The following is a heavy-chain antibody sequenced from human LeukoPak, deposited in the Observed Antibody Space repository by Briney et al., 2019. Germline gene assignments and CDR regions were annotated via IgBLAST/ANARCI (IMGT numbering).Heavy chain of an antibody. D-gene: IGHD6-19*01. CDR2: ISSSSSYT. Sequence: GGSLRLSCAASGFTFSDYYMSWIRQAPGKGLEWVSYISSSSSYTNYADSVKGRFTISRDNAKNSLYLQMNSLKAEDTAVYYCARENSSGHFDIWGQGTMVTVPS. CDR3: ARENSSGHFDI. V-gene: IGHV3-11*05. J-gene: IGHJ3*02. CDR1: GFTFSDYY.